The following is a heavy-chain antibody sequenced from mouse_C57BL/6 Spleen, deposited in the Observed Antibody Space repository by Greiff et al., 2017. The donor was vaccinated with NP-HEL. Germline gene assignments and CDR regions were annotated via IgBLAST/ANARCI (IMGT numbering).Heavy chain of an antibody. CDR2: IYPGSGNT. Sequence: QVTLKESGAELVRPGASVKLSCKASGYTFTDYYINWVKQRPGQGLEWIARIYPGSGNTYYNEKFKGKATLTAEKSSSTAYMQLSSLTSEDSAVYFCARYDYDGFDYWGQGTTLTVSS. V-gene: IGHV1-76*01. CDR1: GYTFTDYY. D-gene: IGHD2-4*01. CDR3: ARYDYDGFDY. J-gene: IGHJ2*01.